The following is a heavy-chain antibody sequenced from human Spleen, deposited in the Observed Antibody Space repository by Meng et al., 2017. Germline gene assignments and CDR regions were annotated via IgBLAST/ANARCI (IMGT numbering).Heavy chain of an antibody. V-gene: IGHV4-34*01. Sequence: QVQLQQWGAGLLKPSETLSLTCAVYGGSFSGYYWSWIRQPPGKGLEWIGEINHSGGTNYNPSLKSRVTISVDMSKNQFSLKLSSVTAADTAVYYCARGLLLAALRNWGQGTLVTVSS. J-gene: IGHJ4*02. CDR3: ARGLLLAALRN. CDR1: GGSFSGYY. CDR2: INHSGGT. D-gene: IGHD6-6*01.